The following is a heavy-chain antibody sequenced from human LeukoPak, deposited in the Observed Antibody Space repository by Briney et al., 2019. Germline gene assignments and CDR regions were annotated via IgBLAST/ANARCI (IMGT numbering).Heavy chain of an antibody. Sequence: GESLKISCKGSGYSFTSYCIGWVRQMPGKGLEWMGIIYPGDSDARYSPPFQGQVTISADKSISTAYLQWSSLKASDTAMYYCARVPYSSGYYYDWYSDLWGRGTLVTVSS. J-gene: IGHJ2*01. CDR1: GYSFTSYC. D-gene: IGHD3-22*01. CDR2: IYPGDSDA. V-gene: IGHV5-51*01. CDR3: ARVPYSSGYYYDWYSDL.